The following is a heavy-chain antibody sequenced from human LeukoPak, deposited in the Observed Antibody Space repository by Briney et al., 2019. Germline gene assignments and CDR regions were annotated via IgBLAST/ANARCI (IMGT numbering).Heavy chain of an antibody. CDR1: GFNFEIYS. J-gene: IGHJ4*02. V-gene: IGHV3-21*01. CDR3: AREFYGLGSFVDY. CDR2: MSSSSNFI. D-gene: IGHD3-10*01. Sequence: PGGSLRLSCEASGFNFEIYSMNWVRQAPGKGLEWVSFMSSSSNFIYYADSVKGRFTISRDNAKNSLYLQMNSLRAEDTAVYYCAREFYGLGSFVDYWGQGTLVTVSS.